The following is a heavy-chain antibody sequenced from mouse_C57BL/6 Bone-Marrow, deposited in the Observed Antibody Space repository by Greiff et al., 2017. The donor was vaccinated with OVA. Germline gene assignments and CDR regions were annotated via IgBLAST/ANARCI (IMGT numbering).Heavy chain of an antibody. V-gene: IGHV2-2*01. CDR1: GFSLTSYG. CDR2: IWSGGST. D-gene: IGHD1-1*01. Sequence: VKLVESGPGLVQPSQSLSITCTVSGFSLTSYGVHWVRQSPGKGLEWLGVIWSGGSTDYNAAFISRLSISKDNSKSQVFFKMNSLQADDTAIYYCARTHYYGSSYVGAMDYWGQGTSVTVSS. CDR3: ARTHYYGSSYVGAMDY. J-gene: IGHJ4*01.